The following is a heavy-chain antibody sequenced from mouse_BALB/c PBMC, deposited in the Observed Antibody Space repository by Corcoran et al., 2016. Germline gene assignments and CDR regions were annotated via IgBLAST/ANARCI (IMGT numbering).Heavy chain of an antibody. Sequence: DVQLQESGPGLVKPSQYLSLTCSVTGYSITSGYYWNWIRKFPGNKLEGMGYISYDGSNNYNPSLKNRISITRNTSKNQFFLKLNSVTTEDTATYYCARQSYSYFYVWGAGTTVTVSS. V-gene: IGHV3-6*02. J-gene: IGHJ1*01. CDR1: GYSITSGYY. CDR3: ARQSYSYFYV. CDR2: ISYDGSN.